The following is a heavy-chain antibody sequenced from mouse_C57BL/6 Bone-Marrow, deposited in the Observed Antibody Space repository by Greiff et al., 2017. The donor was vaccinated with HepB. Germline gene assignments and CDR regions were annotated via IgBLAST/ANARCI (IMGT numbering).Heavy chain of an antibody. Sequence: EVKLVESGGGLVKPGGSLKLSCAASGFTFSDYGMHWVCQAPEKGLEWVAYISSGSSTIYYADTVKGRFTISRDNAKNTLFLQMTSLRSEDTAMYYCARGYLLLRYWGQGTLVTVSA. CDR1: GFTFSDYG. CDR3: ARGYLLLRY. D-gene: IGHD1-1*01. J-gene: IGHJ3*01. CDR2: ISSGSSTI. V-gene: IGHV5-17*01.